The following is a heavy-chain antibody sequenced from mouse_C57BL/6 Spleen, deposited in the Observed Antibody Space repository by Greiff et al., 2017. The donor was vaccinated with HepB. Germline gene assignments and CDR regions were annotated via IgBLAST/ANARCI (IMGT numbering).Heavy chain of an antibody. CDR2: IYPGDGDT. V-gene: IGHV1-80*01. CDR1: GYAFSSYW. D-gene: IGHD2-2*01. J-gene: IGHJ2*01. CDR3: ARGNMVTTFDY. Sequence: QVQLQQSGAELVKPGASVKISCKASGYAFSSYWMNWVKQRPGKGLEWIGQIYPGDGDTNYNGKFKGKATLTADKSSSTAYMQLSSLTSEDSAVYFCARGNMVTTFDYWGQGTTLTVSS.